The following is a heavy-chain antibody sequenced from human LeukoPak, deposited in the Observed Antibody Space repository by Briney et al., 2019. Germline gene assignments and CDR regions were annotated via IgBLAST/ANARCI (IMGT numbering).Heavy chain of an antibody. Sequence: ASVKVSCKASGYTFTRYYMHWVRQAPGQGLEWMGWINPNSGGTNYAQKFQGRVTMTRDTSISTAYMELSRLTSDDTAVYYCARDHQLLWFGEDWGQGTLVTVSS. V-gene: IGHV1-2*02. CDR3: ARDHQLLWFGED. J-gene: IGHJ4*02. CDR1: GYTFTRYY. CDR2: INPNSGGT. D-gene: IGHD3-10*01.